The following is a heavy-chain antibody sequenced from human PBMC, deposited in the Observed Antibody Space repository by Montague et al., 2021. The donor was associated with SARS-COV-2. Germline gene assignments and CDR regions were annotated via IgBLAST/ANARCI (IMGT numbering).Heavy chain of an antibody. D-gene: IGHD3-22*01. CDR3: ARDKDLYCSGGSCYSLDYYDSSGYSFRGYFDY. CDR1: GFTFSSYA. CDR2: ISYDGSNK. J-gene: IGHJ4*02. Sequence: SLRLSCAASGFTFSSYAMHWVRQAPGKGLEWVAVISYDGSNKYYADSVEGRFTISRDNSKNTLYLQMNSLRAEDTAVYYCARDKDLYCSGGSCYSLDYYDSSGYSFRGYFDYWGQGTLVTVSS. V-gene: IGHV3-30-3*01.